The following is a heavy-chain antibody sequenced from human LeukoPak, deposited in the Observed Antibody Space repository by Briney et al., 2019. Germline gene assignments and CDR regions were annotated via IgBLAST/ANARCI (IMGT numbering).Heavy chain of an antibody. CDR1: GFTFSDYY. V-gene: IGHV3-11*04. Sequence: GGSLRLSCAASGFTFSDYYMSWIRQAPGKGLEWVSYISISGSTIYYADSVKGRFTISRDNAKKSLYLQMNSLRAEDTAVYYCARDPENVSGSHSHFDLWGRGTLVTVSS. CDR2: ISISGSTI. CDR3: ARDPENVSGSHSHFDL. D-gene: IGHD1-26*01. J-gene: IGHJ2*01.